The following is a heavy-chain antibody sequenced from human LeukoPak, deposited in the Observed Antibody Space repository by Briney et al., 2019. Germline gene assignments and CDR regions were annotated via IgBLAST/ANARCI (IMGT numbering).Heavy chain of an antibody. V-gene: IGHV3-7*05. CDR2: IKPDGSEK. CDR3: TRDASRDRSSGPRMDV. CDR1: AFTFRTYW. D-gene: IGHD6-6*01. J-gene: IGHJ6*02. Sequence: PGGSLRLSCAASAFTFRTYWMSWVRQAPGKGLEWVALIKPDGSEKYYVDSVKGLFTISRDNAKNSLYLQMTIRRAEDTAVYYCTRDASRDRSSGPRMDVSGQGTTVTVS.